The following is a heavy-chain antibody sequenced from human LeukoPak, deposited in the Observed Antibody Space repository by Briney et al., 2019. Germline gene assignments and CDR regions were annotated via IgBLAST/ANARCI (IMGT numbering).Heavy chain of an antibody. CDR2: INHSGST. V-gene: IGHV4-34*01. J-gene: IGHJ4*02. CDR3: ARSPPIYDLWSGYYRRRNTYYFDY. CDR1: GGSFSGYY. Sequence: SETLSLTCAVYGGSFSGYYWSWIRQPPGKGLEWIGEINHSGSTNYNPSLKSRVTISVDTSKNQFSLKLSSVTAADTAVYYCARSPPIYDLWSGYYRRRNTYYFDYWGQGTLVTVSS. D-gene: IGHD3-3*01.